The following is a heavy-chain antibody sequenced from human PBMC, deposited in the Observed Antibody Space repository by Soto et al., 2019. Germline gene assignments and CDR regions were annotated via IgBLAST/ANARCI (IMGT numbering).Heavy chain of an antibody. D-gene: IGHD4-4*01. V-gene: IGHV3-30-3*01. CDR1: GFTLSSYA. CDR3: AKDYTLDY. J-gene: IGHJ4*02. CDR2: ISYDGSNK. Sequence: QVQLVESGGGVVQPGRSLRLACAASGFTLSSYAMHWVRQAPGKGLEWVAVISYDGSNKYYADSVKGRFTISRDNSKNTLYLQMNSLRAEDTAVYYCAKDYTLDYWGQGTLVTVSS.